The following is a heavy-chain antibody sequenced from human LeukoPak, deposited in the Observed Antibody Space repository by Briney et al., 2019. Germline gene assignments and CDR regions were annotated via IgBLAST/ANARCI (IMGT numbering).Heavy chain of an antibody. V-gene: IGHV1-2*02. D-gene: IGHD2-2*01. J-gene: IGHJ3*02. CDR1: GYTFTSYD. CDR3: ARAHSVGGAFDI. CDR2: INPNSGGT. Sequence: ASVKVSCKASGYTFTSYDINWVRQAPGQGLEWMGWINPNSGGTNYAQKFQGRVTMTRDTSISTAYMELSRLRSDDTAVYYCARAHSVGGAFDIWGQGTMVTVSS.